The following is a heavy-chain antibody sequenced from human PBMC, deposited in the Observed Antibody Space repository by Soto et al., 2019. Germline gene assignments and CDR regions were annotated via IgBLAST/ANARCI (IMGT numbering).Heavy chain of an antibody. J-gene: IGHJ5*02. CDR1: WCSISSSSFY. CDR3: ASPKIAFYNGFAP. D-gene: IGHD3-3*02. CDR2: IYYSGSP. V-gene: IGHV4-39*01. Sequence: TLSPTRTVSWCSISSSSFYRGRNRQPPGKGLEWIGSIYYSGSPSYTPSLKSRVTISVDTSKNQFPLKLSSVTAADTVVYYCASPKIAFYNGFAPWGQGTLVTVSS.